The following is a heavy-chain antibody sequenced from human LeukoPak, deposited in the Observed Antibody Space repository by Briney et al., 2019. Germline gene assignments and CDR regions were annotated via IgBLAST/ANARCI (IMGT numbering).Heavy chain of an antibody. CDR2: IYYSGST. Sequence: SETLSLTCTVSGGSVSSGSYYWSWIRQPPGKGLEWIGYIYYSGSTNYNPSLKSRVTISVDTSKNQFSLKLSSVTAADTAVYYCARQSSSWYGAFDYWGQGTLVTVPS. J-gene: IGHJ4*02. CDR1: GGSVSSGSYY. CDR3: ARQSSSWYGAFDY. D-gene: IGHD6-13*01. V-gene: IGHV4-61*01.